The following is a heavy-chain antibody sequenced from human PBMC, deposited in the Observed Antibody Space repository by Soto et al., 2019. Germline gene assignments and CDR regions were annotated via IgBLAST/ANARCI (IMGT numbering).Heavy chain of an antibody. V-gene: IGHV3-15*01. CDR2: IKSQNAGGTI. J-gene: IGHJ4*02. CDR3: TTDVGIAVRPLFDF. Sequence: PGGSLRLSCAASGLSFSDAWMGGVRQPLGKGPEWVGRIKSQNAGGTIDYAAPVKGRFTISRDASKTTVYLQMNSLRTDDTAVYYCTTDVGIAVRPLFDFWGQGTLVTVSS. D-gene: IGHD6-6*01. CDR1: GLSFSDAW.